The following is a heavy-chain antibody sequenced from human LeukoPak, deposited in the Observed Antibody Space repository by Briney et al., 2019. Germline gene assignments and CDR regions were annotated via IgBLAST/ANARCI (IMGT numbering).Heavy chain of an antibody. CDR3: ARDLSNWNDKENKVWFDP. Sequence: SETLSLTCTVSGGSISSYYWSWIRQPPGKGLEWIGYIYYSGSTNYNPSLKSRVTISVDTSKNQFSLKLSSVTAADTAVYYCARDLSNWNDKENKVWFDPWGQGTLVTVSS. V-gene: IGHV4-59*12. J-gene: IGHJ5*02. D-gene: IGHD1-20*01. CDR1: GGSISSYY. CDR2: IYYSGST.